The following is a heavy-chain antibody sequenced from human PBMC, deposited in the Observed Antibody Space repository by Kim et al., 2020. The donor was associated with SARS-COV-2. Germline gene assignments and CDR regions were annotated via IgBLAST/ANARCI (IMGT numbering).Heavy chain of an antibody. J-gene: IGHJ4*02. D-gene: IGHD6-13*01. Sequence: AQKFQGRVTITADESTSTAYMELSSLRSEDTAVYYCASGIAAAGLGYFDYWGQGTLVTVSS. V-gene: IGHV1-69*01. CDR3: ASGIAAAGLGYFDY.